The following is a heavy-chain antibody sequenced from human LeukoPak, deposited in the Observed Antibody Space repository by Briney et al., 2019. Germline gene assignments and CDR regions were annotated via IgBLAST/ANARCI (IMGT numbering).Heavy chain of an antibody. CDR1: RFTFSRYA. J-gene: IGHJ4*02. CDR3: VKDGSGSYYTYYFDY. V-gene: IGHV3-64D*06. CDR2: ISSNGGST. Sequence: PGGSLRLSCLASRFTFSRYAMHGVRPAPGKGLEYVSAISSNGGSTYYADSVKGRFTISRDNSKNTLYLQMSSLRAEDTAVYYCVKDGSGSYYTYYFDYWGQGTLVTVSS. D-gene: IGHD3-10*01.